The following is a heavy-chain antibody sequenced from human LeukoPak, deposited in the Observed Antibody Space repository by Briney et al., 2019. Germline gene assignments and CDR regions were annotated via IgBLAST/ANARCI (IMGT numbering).Heavy chain of an antibody. CDR3: ARHSNLPSGGWFDP. D-gene: IGHD3-10*01. Sequence: SEALSLTCSVSGDSISTTTYYWGWIRQPPGKGLDWIGDINYRGGTHYNPSLRSRVSLSVDTYKNQFSLKLSSVTAADTAVYYCARHSNLPSGGWFDPWGQGTLVTVSS. V-gene: IGHV4-39*01. J-gene: IGHJ5*02. CDR2: INYRGGT. CDR1: GDSISTTTYY.